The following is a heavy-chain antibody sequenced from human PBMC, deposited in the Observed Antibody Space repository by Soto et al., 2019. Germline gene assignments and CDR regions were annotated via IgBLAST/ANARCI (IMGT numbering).Heavy chain of an antibody. V-gene: IGHV5-51*01. CDR1: GYGFSIHW. Sequence: GESLKISCXGSGYGFSIHWVAWLRQMPGKGLEWVEFIYPGNSDTIYSPSFQGQVTISADLALSTTYLQWDTLKPSDTAIHFCASDSHCSGGPCPMGGFDMWGQGTMVTVS. CDR3: ASDSHCSGGPCPMGGFDM. CDR2: IYPGNSDT. D-gene: IGHD2-15*01. J-gene: IGHJ3*02.